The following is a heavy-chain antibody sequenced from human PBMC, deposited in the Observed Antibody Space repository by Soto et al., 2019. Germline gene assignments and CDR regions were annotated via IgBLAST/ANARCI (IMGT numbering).Heavy chain of an antibody. D-gene: IGHD2-15*01. CDR2: IYWDEDK. CDR1: GFSLSTSGVG. CDR3: AYLPCSGGRPYCCSFSGMDV. J-gene: IGHJ6*02. Sequence: ITLKESGPTVVKPTQTLTLTCTFSGFSLSTSGVGVAWIRQPPGKYLECLALIYWDEDKRYRPALESRHTITKPTAKNQVVLTMSNIVFVDTATYDYAYLPCSGGRPYCCSFSGMDVWGQRTTVTVSS. V-gene: IGHV2-5*02.